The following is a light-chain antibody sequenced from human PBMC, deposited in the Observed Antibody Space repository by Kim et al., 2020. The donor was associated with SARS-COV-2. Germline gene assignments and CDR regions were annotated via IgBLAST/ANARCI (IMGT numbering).Light chain of an antibody. CDR2: KAS. CDR1: QSISSW. V-gene: IGKV1-5*03. J-gene: IGKJ1*01. Sequence: DIQMTQSPSTLSASVGDRVTITCRASQSISSWLAWYQQKPGKAPKLLIYKASSLESGVPSRFSGSGSGTEFTLTISSLQPDDCATYYCQQYNSYLWTFGQGTKVDLK. CDR3: QQYNSYLWT.